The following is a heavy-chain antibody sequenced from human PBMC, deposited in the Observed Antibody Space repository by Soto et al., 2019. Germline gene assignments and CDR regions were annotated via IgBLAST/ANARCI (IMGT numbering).Heavy chain of an antibody. CDR3: ARRVGQSVGGSIGSDTLYFNF. V-gene: IGHV3-23*01. Sequence: EIQLLESGGGLVQPGGSLRLSCAASGFTFSNYIMSWVRQAPVKGLEWVSSISNSGNTYYADSVKGRFTISRDNSKNTLYLQMNSLRADDTAMYYCARRVGQSVGGSIGSDTLYFNFWGHGTLVTVSS. CDR1: GFTFSNYI. CDR2: ISNSGNT. D-gene: IGHD2-15*01. J-gene: IGHJ4*01.